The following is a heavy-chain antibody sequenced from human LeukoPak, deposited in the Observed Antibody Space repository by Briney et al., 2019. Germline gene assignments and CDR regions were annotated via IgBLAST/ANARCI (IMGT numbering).Heavy chain of an antibody. Sequence: SETLSLTCTVSGASLSPYYWSWIRQSPGGGLEWLGEINQSGSTNYNPSLTTRVTISVEKFKNQFSLELTSVPAADTAMYYCATLGGLYYESHGYPDFDHWGQGTLVTVSS. D-gene: IGHD3-22*01. CDR2: INQSGST. CDR3: ATLGGLYYESHGYPDFDH. J-gene: IGHJ4*02. CDR1: GASLSPYY. V-gene: IGHV4-34*01.